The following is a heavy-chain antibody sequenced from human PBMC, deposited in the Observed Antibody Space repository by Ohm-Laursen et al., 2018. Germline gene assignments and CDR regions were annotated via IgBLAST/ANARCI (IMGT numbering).Heavy chain of an antibody. V-gene: IGHV3-7*01. CDR2: IKHDGSEK. J-gene: IGHJ4*02. D-gene: IGHD2/OR15-2a*01. CDR3: ARESIAPFF. Sequence: SLRLSCAAPGFTFSDYYMSWIRQAPGKGLEWVANIKHDGSEKYYVDSVKGRFTISRDNAKNSLYLQMDSLRVEDTAVYFCARESIAPFFWGQGTLVTVSS. CDR1: GFTFSDYY.